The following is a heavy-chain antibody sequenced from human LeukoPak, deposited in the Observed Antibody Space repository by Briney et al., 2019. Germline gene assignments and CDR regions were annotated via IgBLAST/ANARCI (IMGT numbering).Heavy chain of an antibody. CDR1: GFTFSSYA. V-gene: IGHV3-23*01. Sequence: HSGRSLRLSCAASGFTFSSYAMSWVRQAPGKGLEWVSAISSSGASKYYADSVKGRFTISRDNSKNTLYLQMDSLRAEDTAIYYCAKDGLITRRGGAFDIWGQGTMVTVSS. CDR3: AKDGLITRRGGAFDI. J-gene: IGHJ3*02. D-gene: IGHD3-16*01. CDR2: ISSSGASK.